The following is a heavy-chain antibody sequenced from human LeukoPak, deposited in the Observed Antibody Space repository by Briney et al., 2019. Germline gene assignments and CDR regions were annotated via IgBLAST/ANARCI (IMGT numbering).Heavy chain of an antibody. J-gene: IGHJ4*02. D-gene: IGHD3-9*01. CDR1: GFTFSDHY. CDR3: AKDPRYFDSDY. CDR2: LSNRGSDI. V-gene: IGHV3-11*01. Sequence: GGSLRLSCAASGFTFSDHYMTWIRQAPGKGLEYISYLSNRGSDIFYADSVKGRFTISRDNSKNTLYLQMNSLRAEDTAVYYCAKDPRYFDSDYWGQGTLVTVSS.